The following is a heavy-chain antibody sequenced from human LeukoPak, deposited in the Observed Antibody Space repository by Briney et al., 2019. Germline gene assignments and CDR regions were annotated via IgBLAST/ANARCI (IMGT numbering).Heavy chain of an antibody. Sequence: GGSLRLSCAASGFTFSSYAMSWVRQAPGKGLEWVSTFSGSGGNTYYADSVKGRFTISRDNSNNTLYLQMNSLRAEDTAVYYCAKDIDVTMIVVVTPMIDYWGQGTLVTVSS. CDR1: GFTFSSYA. CDR3: AKDIDVTMIVVVTPMIDY. D-gene: IGHD3-22*01. CDR2: FSGSGGNT. J-gene: IGHJ4*02. V-gene: IGHV3-23*01.